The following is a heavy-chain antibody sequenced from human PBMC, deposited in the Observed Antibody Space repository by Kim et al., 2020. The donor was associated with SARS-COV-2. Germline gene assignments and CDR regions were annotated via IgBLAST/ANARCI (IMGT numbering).Heavy chain of an antibody. CDR2: ITGKTDGGSS. Sequence: GGSLRLSCVASGFTFSNAGMNWVRQAPGKGLEWLCRITGKTDGGSSDYSATGNGRFCMSRDDSINTVYLQMVRLKTADTALCSCTPNSSDWTQSRSWSGAFGLWGQRTLVTVSA. V-gene: IGHV3-15*01. CDR3: TPNSSDWTQSRSWSGAFGL. D-gene: IGHD1-1*01. CDR1: GFTFSNAG. J-gene: IGHJ3*01.